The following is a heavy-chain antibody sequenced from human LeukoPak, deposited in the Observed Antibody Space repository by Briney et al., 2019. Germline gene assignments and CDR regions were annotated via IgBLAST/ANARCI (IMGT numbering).Heavy chain of an antibody. D-gene: IGHD1-26*01. CDR1: GFAFSSYG. CDR2: VRRDGTYV. Sequence: GGSLRLSCAASGFAFSSYGRYWVRQSADKGLEWVAYVRRDGTYVNYADSVKGRFTISRDNSKNTLSLQMNNLRVEDTAGYYCASGGPTRGTLDYWGQGTLVTVSS. CDR3: ASGGPTRGTLDY. V-gene: IGHV3-30*02. J-gene: IGHJ4*02.